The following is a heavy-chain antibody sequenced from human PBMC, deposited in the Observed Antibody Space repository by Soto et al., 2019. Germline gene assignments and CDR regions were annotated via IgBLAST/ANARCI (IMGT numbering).Heavy chain of an antibody. J-gene: IGHJ4*02. CDR2: VTHSGTA. V-gene: IGHV4-30-2*01. CDR1: GGSIDSGAFS. CDR3: ARIHWAQSSLDY. Sequence: SETLSLTCAVSGGSIDSGAFSLSWIRQPPGKGLEWTGYVTHSGTAYSIPSLNGRLTLSVDSSQTQFSLKLTSVTAADSAFYYCARIHWAQSSLDYWGRGILVTVSS. D-gene: IGHD6-19*01.